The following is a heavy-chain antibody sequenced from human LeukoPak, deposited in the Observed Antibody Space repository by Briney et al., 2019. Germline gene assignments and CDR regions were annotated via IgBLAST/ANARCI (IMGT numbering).Heavy chain of an antibody. Sequence: PEGSLRLSCAASGFTFTTYSMNWVRQAPGKGLEWVSYISGSTSNIKYADSVKGRFTISRDNSINTLYLQMNNLRAEDTAVFYCAKTPYNDFWSASYQDSWGQGTLVTVSS. CDR1: GFTFTTYS. CDR2: ISGSTSNI. D-gene: IGHD3-3*01. CDR3: AKTPYNDFWSASYQDS. J-gene: IGHJ4*02. V-gene: IGHV3-23*01.